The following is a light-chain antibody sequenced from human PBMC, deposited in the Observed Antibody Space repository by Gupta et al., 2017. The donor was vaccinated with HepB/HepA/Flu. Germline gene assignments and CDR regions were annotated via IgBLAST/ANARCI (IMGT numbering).Light chain of an antibody. CDR1: QTITTY. Sequence: DIQMTQSPSTLSASIGDRVTITCRTSQTITTYLAWYQQKPGKAPKLLIYKASSLESGVPSRFSGSGSGTEFTLTISSLQPDDVATYYCQQYGNYITFGGGTKVEI. CDR3: QQYGNYIT. J-gene: IGKJ4*01. V-gene: IGKV1-5*03. CDR2: KAS.